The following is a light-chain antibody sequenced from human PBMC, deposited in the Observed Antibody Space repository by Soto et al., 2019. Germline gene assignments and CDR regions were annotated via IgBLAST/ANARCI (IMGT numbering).Light chain of an antibody. CDR3: AAWDVSLSGL. CDR1: SSNIGSNY. J-gene: IGLJ2*01. Sequence: HSVLTQPPSASGTPGQRITISCSGSSSNIGSNYVYWYQQLPGTAPKLLIYNNNQRPSGVPDRFSGSKSGTSASLAISGLRSEDEADYYCAAWDVSLSGLFGGGTKLTVL. V-gene: IGLV1-47*02. CDR2: NNN.